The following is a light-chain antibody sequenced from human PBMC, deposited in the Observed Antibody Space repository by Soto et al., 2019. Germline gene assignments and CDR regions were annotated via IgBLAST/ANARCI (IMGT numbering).Light chain of an antibody. CDR3: AVWDDSLNGFFV. Sequence: QSVLTQPPSASGTAGQRVTISCSGSNSNIGSNSVSWYQQLPGTAPKLLIYTNNQRPSGVPDRFSGSKSGTSASLAISGLQSEDEADYYCAVWDDSLNGFFVFGTGTKVTV. CDR2: TNN. V-gene: IGLV1-44*01. J-gene: IGLJ1*01. CDR1: NSNIGSNS.